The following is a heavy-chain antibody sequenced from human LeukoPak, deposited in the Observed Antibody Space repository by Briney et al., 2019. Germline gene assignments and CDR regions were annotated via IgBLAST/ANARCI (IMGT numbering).Heavy chain of an antibody. CDR3: SAQPESLAGAMYS. D-gene: IGHD6-19*01. Sequence: GGSLRLSCTASGFSFSSHSMTWVRQAPGKGLDWVSTISPRSDFTFYADSVKGRFTVSRDNSRNTLYLHMSTLRAEDTAVYYCSAQPESLAGAMYSWGQGALVTVSS. CDR1: GFSFSSHS. CDR2: ISPRSDFT. J-gene: IGHJ4*02. V-gene: IGHV3-23*01.